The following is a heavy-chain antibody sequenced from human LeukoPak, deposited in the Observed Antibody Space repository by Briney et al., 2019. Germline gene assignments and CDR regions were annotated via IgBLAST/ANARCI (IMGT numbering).Heavy chain of an antibody. CDR3: ARAKIAAAGTGAFDV. D-gene: IGHD6-13*01. CDR2: FSATDGGA. J-gene: IGHJ3*01. V-gene: IGHV3-23*01. CDR1: GFTFSSYA. Sequence: GGSLRLACAASGFTFSSYAMTWVRQAPGKGLEWVSAFSATDGGAQYAESVEGRFTISRDNSKNTLFLQMNSLGAEDTAVYYCARAKIAAAGTGAFDVWGQGTLVTVSS.